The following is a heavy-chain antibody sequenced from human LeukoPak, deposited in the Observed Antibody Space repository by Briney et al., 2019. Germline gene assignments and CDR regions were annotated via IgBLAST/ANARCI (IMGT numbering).Heavy chain of an antibody. CDR3: ARDAFLGYCSSTSCYQSWFDP. V-gene: IGHV3-7*01. CDR1: GFTFSSYW. J-gene: IGHJ5*02. CDR2: IKQEGSEK. Sequence: GGSLRLSCAASGFTFSSYWMSWVRQAPGKGREWVANIKQEGSEKYYVDSVKGRFTISRDNAKNSLYLHMNSLRAEDTAVYYCARDAFLGYCSSTSCYQSWFDPWGQGTLVTVSS. D-gene: IGHD2-2*01.